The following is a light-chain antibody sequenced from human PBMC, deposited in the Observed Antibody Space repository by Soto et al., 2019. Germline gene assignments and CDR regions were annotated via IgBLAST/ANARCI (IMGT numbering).Light chain of an antibody. CDR2: YDD. Sequence: QSVLTQPPSVSEGPGQRVTISCSGSTSNIGKNTVNWYQQLPGEAPKLFIYYDDLLASGVFDRFSGSKSGTSASLAISGLQSEDEADYYCGAWDDSLNGWVFGGGTKLTVL. V-gene: IGLV1-36*01. CDR3: GAWDDSLNGWV. J-gene: IGLJ3*02. CDR1: TSNIGKNT.